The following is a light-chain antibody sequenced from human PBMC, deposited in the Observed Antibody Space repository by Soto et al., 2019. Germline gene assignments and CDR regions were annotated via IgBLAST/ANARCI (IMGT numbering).Light chain of an antibody. CDR1: QGISSY. Sequence: AIRMTQSPSSLSASTGDRVTITCRTSQGISSYLAWYQQKPGKAPKLLIYAASTLQSGVPSRFSGSGSGTDFTLTISRLDPEDFAVYYCQQYGSSPSFGQGTKVDIK. CDR2: AAS. CDR3: QQYGSSPS. V-gene: IGKV1-8*01. J-gene: IGKJ1*01.